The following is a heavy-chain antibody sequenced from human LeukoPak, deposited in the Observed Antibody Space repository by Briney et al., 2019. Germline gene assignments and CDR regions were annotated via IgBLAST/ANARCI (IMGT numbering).Heavy chain of an antibody. CDR2: ISAYNGNT. D-gene: IGHD6-13*01. CDR3: ARAGSSSHNNYFDN. V-gene: IGHV1-18*01. CDR1: GYTFTSYG. Sequence: ASVKVSCKASGYTFTSYGISWVRQAPGQGLEWMGWISAYNGNTNYAQKLQGRVTMTTDESTSTAYMELSSLRSEDTAVYYCARAGSSSHNNYFDNWGQGTLVTVSS. J-gene: IGHJ4*02.